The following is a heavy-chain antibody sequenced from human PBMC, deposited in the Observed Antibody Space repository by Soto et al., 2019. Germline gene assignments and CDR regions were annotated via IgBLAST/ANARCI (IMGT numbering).Heavy chain of an antibody. CDR1: GYTFTSYG. D-gene: IGHD5-18*01. CDR2: ISAYNGNT. V-gene: IGHV1-18*01. CDR3: ARGPWEDTAMAVEYYFDY. J-gene: IGHJ4*02. Sequence: ASVKVSCKASGYTFTSYGISWVRQAPGQGLEWMGWISAYNGNTNYAQKLQGRVTMTTDTSTSTAYMELRSLRSDDTAVYYCARGPWEDTAMAVEYYFDYWGQGTLVTVSS.